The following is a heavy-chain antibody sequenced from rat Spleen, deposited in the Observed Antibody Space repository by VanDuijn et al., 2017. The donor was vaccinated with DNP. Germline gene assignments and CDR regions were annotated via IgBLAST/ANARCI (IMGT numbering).Heavy chain of an antibody. CDR1: GFTFSNYD. D-gene: IGHD1-1*01. CDR2: ISNGGGNT. Sequence: EVQLVESGGGLVQPGRSLKLSCAASGFTFSNYDMAWVRQTPKKGLEWVATISNGGGNTYYGDSVKGRFTISRDNAKSTLFLQMDSLRSEDTANYYCTRRAGLSYYFDYWGQGVMVTVSS. J-gene: IGHJ2*01. CDR3: TRRAGLSYYFDY. V-gene: IGHV5-25*01.